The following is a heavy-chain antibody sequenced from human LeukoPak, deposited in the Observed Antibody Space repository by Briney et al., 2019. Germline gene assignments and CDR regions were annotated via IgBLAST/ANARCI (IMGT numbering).Heavy chain of an antibody. CDR1: GLTFSSYE. V-gene: IGHV3-48*03. J-gene: IGHJ4*02. CDR3: ARTYDSSGYYYSYYFDY. D-gene: IGHD3-22*01. Sequence: GGSLRLSCAASGLTFSSYEMNWVRQAPGKGLEWVSYISRSGSTIYYADSVKGRFTISRDNAKNSLYLQMNSLRAEDTAVYYCARTYDSSGYYYSYYFDYWGQGTLVTVSS. CDR2: ISRSGSTI.